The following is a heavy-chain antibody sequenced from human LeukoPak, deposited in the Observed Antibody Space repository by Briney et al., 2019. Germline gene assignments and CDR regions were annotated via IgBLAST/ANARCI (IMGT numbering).Heavy chain of an antibody. Sequence: GGSLRLSCAASGFTFTNYWMSWVRQAPGKVRELVANIKQDRREKDYVDSVKGRFTTSRENAKTSLYLQMKSLRAEDTAAYYCARLGEIPVFGVVTKSTSYFDYWGQGTLVTVSS. D-gene: IGHD3-3*01. CDR3: ARLGEIPVFGVVTKSTSYFDY. CDR1: GFTFTNYW. V-gene: IGHV3-7*01. J-gene: IGHJ4*02. CDR2: IKQDRREK.